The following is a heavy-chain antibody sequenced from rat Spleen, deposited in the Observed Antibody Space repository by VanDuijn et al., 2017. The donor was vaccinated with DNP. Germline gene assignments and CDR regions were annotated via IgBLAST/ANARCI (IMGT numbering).Heavy chain of an antibody. CDR2: IIYDGSHT. V-gene: IGHV5S10*01. J-gene: IGHJ2*01. CDR3: VTRVKYGGYDY. Sequence: EVQLVESGGGVVQPGKSLKLSCAASGFSFSDSAMAWVRQSPKMGLEWVATIIYDGSHTFYRDSVQGRFIISRDNAKTTLNLQMDSLRSEDTATYYCVTRVKYGGYDYWGQGVMVTVSS. CDR1: GFSFSDSA. D-gene: IGHD1-11*01.